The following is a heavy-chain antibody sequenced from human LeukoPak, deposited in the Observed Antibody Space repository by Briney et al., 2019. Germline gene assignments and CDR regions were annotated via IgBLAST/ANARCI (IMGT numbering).Heavy chain of an antibody. CDR3: ARDFRSYNWNVVSGHAFDI. CDR2: ISSHGGYT. V-gene: IGHV3-64*01. J-gene: IGHJ3*02. CDR1: GVTFSSYA. Sequence: GGSLRLSCAASGVTFSSYAMHWVRQPPGKGLECVSSISSHGGYTYYANSVKGRFTISRDNSKNTLYLQMGVLRAEDMAVYYCARDFRSYNWNVVSGHAFDIWGQGTMVTVSS. D-gene: IGHD1-20*01.